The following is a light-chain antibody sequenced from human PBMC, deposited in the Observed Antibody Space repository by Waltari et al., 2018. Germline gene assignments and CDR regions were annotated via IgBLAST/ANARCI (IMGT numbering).Light chain of an antibody. CDR1: SSDVGRYNY. Sequence: QSALTQPASVSGSPGQSITISCTGTSSDVGRYNYVSWYQQHPGKAPKLMIYDVSNRPSGVSDRFSGSKSGDTASLTISGLQAEDEADYYCNSYTSSSTWVFGGGTKLTVL. CDR3: NSYTSSSTWV. V-gene: IGLV2-14*03. CDR2: DVS. J-gene: IGLJ3*02.